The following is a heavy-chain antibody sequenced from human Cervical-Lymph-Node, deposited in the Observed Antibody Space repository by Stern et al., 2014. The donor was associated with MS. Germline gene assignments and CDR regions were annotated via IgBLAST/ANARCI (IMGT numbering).Heavy chain of an antibody. Sequence: VQLVQSGAEMKKPGEALKISCKGSGYSFTLYWIGWVRQRPGKGLECMGIISPGDSDTRYSPSCQGLVTISADNSISTAYLQWSSLKASDTAMYYCAALVRGSYFYWGQGTLVTVSS. D-gene: IGHD1-26*01. CDR2: ISPGDSDT. J-gene: IGHJ4*02. CDR3: AALVRGSYFY. V-gene: IGHV5-51*01. CDR1: GYSFTLYW.